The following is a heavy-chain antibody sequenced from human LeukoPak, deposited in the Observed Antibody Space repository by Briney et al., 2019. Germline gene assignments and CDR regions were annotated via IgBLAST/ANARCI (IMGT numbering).Heavy chain of an antibody. J-gene: IGHJ4*02. CDR2: LVVTGAAT. D-gene: IGHD1-26*01. CDR3: AKIVAISGRPREGFDY. Sequence: PGGSLRLSCAASGFTFRNFAMSWVRQVPGKGLEWLSTLVVTGAATYYADSVMDRFIISRDNSKNTLYLQMNSLRAEDTAVYYCAKIVAISGRPREGFDYWGQGTLVTVSS. V-gene: IGHV3-23*01. CDR1: GFTFRNFA.